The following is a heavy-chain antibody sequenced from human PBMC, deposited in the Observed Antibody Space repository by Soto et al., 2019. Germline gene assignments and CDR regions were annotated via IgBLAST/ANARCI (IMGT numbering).Heavy chain of an antibody. CDR1: GGPMNNYY. D-gene: IGHD3-10*01. CDR3: ARQGFGELHGLVDV. V-gene: IGHV4-59*08. CDR2: MGYNGFT. J-gene: IGHJ6*02. Sequence: QVQLQESGPGLVKPSETLSLTCTISGGPMNNYYCSWFRQPRGQGLEWIGYMGYNGFTRYNPSLRSRVAISLATAKNQFYLNLSSVTAADTALYYCARQGFGELHGLVDVWGQGITVTVSS.